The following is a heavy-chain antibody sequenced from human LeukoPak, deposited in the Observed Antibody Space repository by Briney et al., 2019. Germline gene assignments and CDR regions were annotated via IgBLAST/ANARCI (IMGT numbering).Heavy chain of an antibody. CDR1: GFTFSSYW. V-gene: IGHV3-7*04. J-gene: IGHJ4*02. CDR3: ARDRWQQLDNFDY. Sequence: GGSLRLSCAAFGFTFSSYWMSWVRQAPGKGLEWVANVKQDGSEKYYVDSVKGRFTISRDNAKNSLYLQMNSLRAEDTAVYYCARDRWQQLDNFDYWGQGTLVTVSS. CDR2: VKQDGSEK. D-gene: IGHD6-13*01.